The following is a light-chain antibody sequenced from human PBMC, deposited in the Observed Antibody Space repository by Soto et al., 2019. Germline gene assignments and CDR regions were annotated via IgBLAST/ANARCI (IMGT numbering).Light chain of an antibody. J-gene: IGKJ3*01. V-gene: IGKV2-28*01. CDR1: QSLLHRTGYNY. CDR3: IQPLQTPIT. CDR2: SGS. Sequence: DIVLTQSPLSLSVTPGESASISWRATQSLLHRTGYNYLDWYVQKPGKPPQLAIFSGSRRPSGGPERFSGSGSGTDFTLKISTVSAEDVGVYYCIQPLQTPITVGRGTKVDIK.